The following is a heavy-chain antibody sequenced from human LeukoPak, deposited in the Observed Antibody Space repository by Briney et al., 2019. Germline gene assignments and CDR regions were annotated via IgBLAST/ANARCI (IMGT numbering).Heavy chain of an antibody. CDR1: GYTFTSYG. CDR2: ISAYNGNT. V-gene: IGHV1-18*01. J-gene: IGHJ4*02. D-gene: IGHD6-13*01. CDR3: ARGVPDCSSSWYYFDY. Sequence: ASVKVSCKASGYTFTSYGISWVRQAPGQGLEWMGWISAYNGNTNYAQKLQGRVTMTTDTSTSTAYMELRSLRSDDTAVYYCARGVPDCSSSWYYFDYWGQGTLVTVSS.